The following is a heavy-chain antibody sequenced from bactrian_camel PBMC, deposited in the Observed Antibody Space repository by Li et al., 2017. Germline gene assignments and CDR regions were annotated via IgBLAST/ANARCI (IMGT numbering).Heavy chain of an antibody. J-gene: IGHJ4*01. Sequence: HVQLVESGGVSVQAGGSLKLSCVASGLRVEFGRWGMGWFRQRPGFEREWVSTISTTGTTRNTDSVKGRFTVSKDNAKNTLYLQMSSLKPEDTGMYYCAAGPRLYGGSWSFPGWYKYWGQGTQVTVS. CDR2: ISTTGTT. D-gene: IGHD6*01. CDR3: AAGPRLYGGSWSFPGWYKY. CDR1: GLRVEFGRWG. V-gene: IGHV3S55*01.